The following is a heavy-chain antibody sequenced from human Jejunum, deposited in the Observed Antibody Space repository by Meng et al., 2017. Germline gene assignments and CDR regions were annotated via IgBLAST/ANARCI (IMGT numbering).Heavy chain of an antibody. J-gene: IGHJ4*02. CDR2: ISSTSSTI. Sequence: GESLKISCEGSGFTFSVYEMNWVRQAPGKGLEWISYISSTSSTIYYVDSVKGRFTISRDNAKNSVYLQMNSLRAEDTAIYYCGRLFGFVNSIRWGQGTLVTVSS. CDR3: GRLFGFVNSIR. D-gene: IGHD3-3*01. V-gene: IGHV3-48*03. CDR1: GFTFSVYE.